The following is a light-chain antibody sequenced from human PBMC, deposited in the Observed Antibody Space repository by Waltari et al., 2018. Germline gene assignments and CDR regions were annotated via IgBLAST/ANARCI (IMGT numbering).Light chain of an antibody. CDR3: SSYTSSRV. CDR2: EVS. J-gene: IGLJ2*01. Sequence: QSALTQPASVSGSPGQSITISCPGTSRDVGGYNYVSWYQQHPGKAPKLMIYEVSNRPSGVSNRFSGSKSGNTASLTISGLQAEDEADYYCSSYTSSRVFGGGTKLTVL. V-gene: IGLV2-14*01. CDR1: SRDVGGYNY.